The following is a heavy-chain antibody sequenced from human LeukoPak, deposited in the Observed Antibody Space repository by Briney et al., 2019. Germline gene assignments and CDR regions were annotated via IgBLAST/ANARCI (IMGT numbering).Heavy chain of an antibody. CDR1: GYTFISYG. D-gene: IGHD3-10*01. J-gene: IGHJ5*01. Sequence: ASVKVSCKASGYTFISYGISWVRQAPGQGLEWMGWISAYNGNTNYAQKLQGRVTMTTDTSTSTAYMELRSLRSDDTAVYYCASGRSGSYYIYNYWFDSWGQGTLVTASS. CDR3: ASGRSGSYYIYNYWFDS. CDR2: ISAYNGNT. V-gene: IGHV1-18*01.